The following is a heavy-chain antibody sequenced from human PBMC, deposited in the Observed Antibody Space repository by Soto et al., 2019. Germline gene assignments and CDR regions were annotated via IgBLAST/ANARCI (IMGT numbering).Heavy chain of an antibody. CDR2: IIPIFGTA. J-gene: IGHJ5*02. CDR1: GGTFSSYA. Sequence: ASVKVSCKASGGTFSSYAISWVRQAPGQGLEWMGGIIPIFGTANYAQKFQGRVTITADESTSTAYMELSSLRSEDTAVYYCARGRIAARRFFRFDPWGQGTLVTVSS. CDR3: ARGRIAARRFFRFDP. D-gene: IGHD6-6*01. V-gene: IGHV1-69*13.